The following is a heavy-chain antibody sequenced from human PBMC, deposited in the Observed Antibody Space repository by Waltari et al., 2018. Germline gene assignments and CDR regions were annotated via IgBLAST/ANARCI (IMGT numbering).Heavy chain of an antibody. CDR1: GGSVSNSDW. Sequence: QVQLQESGPGLVKPSGTLSLTCAVSGGSVSNSDWWSWVRQPPGKGLEWIGEIYRGGSTNYNPSLKSRVTISVDKSKNQFSLKLSSVTAADTAVYYCARRFIAVSGHFDFWGRGTLVTVSS. CDR2: IYRGGST. V-gene: IGHV4-4*02. D-gene: IGHD6-19*01. CDR3: ARRFIAVSGHFDF. J-gene: IGHJ4*02.